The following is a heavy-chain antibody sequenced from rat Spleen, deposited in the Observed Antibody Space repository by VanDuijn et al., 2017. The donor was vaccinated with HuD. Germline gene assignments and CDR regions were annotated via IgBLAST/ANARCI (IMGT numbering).Heavy chain of an antibody. J-gene: IGHJ2*01. Sequence: EVQLVESDGGLVQPGRSLKLSCATSGFTFSDYYMAWVRQAPTKGLDWVATISYDGSTTYYRDSVKGRFTISRDDGKSTLYLEMDSLKSEDTSTYYCARHPSMYWYFDFWGQGVMVTVSS. CDR1: GFTFSDYY. V-gene: IGHV5-29*01. D-gene: IGHD4-2*01. CDR3: ARHPSMYWYFDF. CDR2: ISYDGSTT.